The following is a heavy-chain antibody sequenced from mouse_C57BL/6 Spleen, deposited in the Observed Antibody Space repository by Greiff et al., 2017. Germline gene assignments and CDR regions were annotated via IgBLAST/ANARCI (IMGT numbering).Heavy chain of an antibody. D-gene: IGHD4-1*02. Sequence: EVQRVESGPGLVKPSQSLSLTCSVTGYSITSGYYWNWIRQFPGNKLEWMGYISYDGSNNYNPSLKNRISITRDTSKNQFFLKLNSVTTEDTATYYCARDPSTGTRTYWGQGTLVTVSA. J-gene: IGHJ3*01. V-gene: IGHV3-6*01. CDR2: ISYDGSN. CDR3: ARDPSTGTRTY. CDR1: GYSITSGYY.